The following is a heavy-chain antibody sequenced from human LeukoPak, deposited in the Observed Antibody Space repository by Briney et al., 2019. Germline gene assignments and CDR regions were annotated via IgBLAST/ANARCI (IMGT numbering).Heavy chain of an antibody. CDR2: IYSGGST. CDR3: ARVGESYSFDY. D-gene: IGHD3-10*01. CDR1: GFTVSSNY. Sequence: PGGSLRLSCAATGFTVSSNYMSWVRQAPGKGLEWVSVIYSGGSTYYADSVKGRFTISRDNSKDTLYLQMNSLRAEDTAVYYCARVGESYSFDYWGQGTLVTVSS. J-gene: IGHJ4*02. V-gene: IGHV3-53*01.